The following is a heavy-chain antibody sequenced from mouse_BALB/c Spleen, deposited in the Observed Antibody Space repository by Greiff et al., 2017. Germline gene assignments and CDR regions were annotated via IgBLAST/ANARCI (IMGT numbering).Heavy chain of an antibody. D-gene: IGHD3-3*01. CDR3: ARDIGGTGWYFDV. CDR2: IRNKANGYTT. V-gene: IGHV7-3*02. J-gene: IGHJ1*01. CDR1: GFTFTDYY. Sequence: EVMLVESGGGLVQPGGSLRLSCATSGFTFTDYYMSWVRQPPGKALAWLGFIRNKANGYTTEYSASVKGRFTISRDNSQSILYLQMNTLRAEDSATYYCARDIGGTGWYFDVWGAGTTVTVSS.